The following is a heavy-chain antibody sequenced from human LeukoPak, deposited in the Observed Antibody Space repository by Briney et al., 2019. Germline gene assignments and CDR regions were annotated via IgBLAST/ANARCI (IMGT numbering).Heavy chain of an antibody. D-gene: IGHD1-26*01. CDR3: AREGEASIVGATGTFDY. Sequence: ASVKVSCKASGGTFSSYAISWVRQAPGQGLEWMGGIIPIFGTANYAQKFQGRVTITADESTSTAYMELSSLRSEDTAVYYCAREGEASIVGATGTFDYWGQGTLVTVSS. V-gene: IGHV1-69*13. J-gene: IGHJ4*02. CDR2: IIPIFGTA. CDR1: GGTFSSYA.